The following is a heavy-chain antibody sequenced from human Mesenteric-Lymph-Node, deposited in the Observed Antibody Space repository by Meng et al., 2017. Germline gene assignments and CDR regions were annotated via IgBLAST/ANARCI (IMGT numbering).Heavy chain of an antibody. J-gene: IGHJ5*02. CDR3: ASHFGYSFDP. CDR1: GGSTSSKKW. Sequence: SETLSLTCAVPGGSTSSKKWWTWARQPPGEGLEWIGQIDHSGSTNYNPSLKSRVTMLLDKSNNQLFLNLRSVTAADTAVYYCASHFGYSFDPWGQGVLVTSPQ. V-gene: IGHV4-4*02. D-gene: IGHD2-21*01. CDR2: IDHSGST.